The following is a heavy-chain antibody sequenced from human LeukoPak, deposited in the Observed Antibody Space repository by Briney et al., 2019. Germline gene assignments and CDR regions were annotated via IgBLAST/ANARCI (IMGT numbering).Heavy chain of an antibody. D-gene: IGHD2-15*01. CDR2: ISHRGSP. V-gene: IGHV4-38-2*02. J-gene: IGHJ5*02. CDR1: GYSISSDYC. CDR3: ARDGGFYYTASPNSWFDP. Sequence: SETLSLTCIVSGYSISSDYCWGWIRQAPGKGLEWIGSISHRGSPYHNPSLQSRVTMSADTPNNHFSLRLSSVTAADTAVYYCARDGGFYYTASPNSWFDPWGQGILVTVSS.